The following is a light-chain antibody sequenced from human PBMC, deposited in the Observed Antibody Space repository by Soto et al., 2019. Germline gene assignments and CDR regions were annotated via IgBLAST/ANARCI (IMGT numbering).Light chain of an antibody. CDR2: GAS. CDR3: QQYGSSPQT. Sequence: EIVLTQSPGTLSLSPGERATLSCRTSQSVSSSYLAWYQQKPGQAPRLLIYGASSRATGIPGRFSGSGSGTDFTLTISRLEPEDFAVYYCQQYGSSPQTFGQGNKV. V-gene: IGKV3-20*01. J-gene: IGKJ1*01. CDR1: QSVSSSY.